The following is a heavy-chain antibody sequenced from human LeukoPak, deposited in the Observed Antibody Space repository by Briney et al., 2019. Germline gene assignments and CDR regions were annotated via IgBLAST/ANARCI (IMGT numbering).Heavy chain of an antibody. D-gene: IGHD3-22*01. V-gene: IGHV4-38-2*02. J-gene: IGHJ4*02. CDR3: ARRYYYDSSGYALDY. CDR2: IYYSGST. Sequence: SETLSLTCTVSGYSISSGYYWGWIRQPPGKGLEWIGYIYYSGSTNYNPSLKSRVTISVDTSKNQFSLKLSSVTAADTAVYYCARRYYYDSSGYALDYWGQGTLVTVSS. CDR1: GYSISSGYY.